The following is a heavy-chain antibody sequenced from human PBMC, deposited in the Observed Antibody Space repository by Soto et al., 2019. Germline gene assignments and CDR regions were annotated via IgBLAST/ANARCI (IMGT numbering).Heavy chain of an antibody. CDR3: GRQDEGYDFWSGYPGFFSC. D-gene: IGHD3-3*01. CDR1: GGSISSSSHY. V-gene: IGHV4-39*01. CDR2: IYYSGST. J-gene: IGHJ4*02. Sequence: SETLSLTCTVSGGSISSSSHYWGWIRQPPGKGLEWIGSIYYSGSTYYNPSLKSRVTTSVDTSKNQFSLRLSSVTAAATAVYYXGRQDEGYDFWSGYPGFFSCRGQRTPVTVSA.